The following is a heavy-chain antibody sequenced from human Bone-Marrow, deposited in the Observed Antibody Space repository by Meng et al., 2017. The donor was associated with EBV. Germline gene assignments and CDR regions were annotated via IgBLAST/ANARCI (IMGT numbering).Heavy chain of an antibody. D-gene: IGHD1-26*01. CDR1: GYTFTRYG. V-gene: IGHV1-18*01. CDR2: ISAYNGNT. Sequence: VQLVQSGAEVKKPGASVKCSCKASGYTFTRYGISWVRQAPGQGLEWMGWISAYNGNTNYAQKLQGRVTMTTDTSTSTAYMELRSLRSDDTAVYYCARLRIVGATSHYFDYWGQGTLVTVSS. J-gene: IGHJ4*02. CDR3: ARLRIVGATSHYFDY.